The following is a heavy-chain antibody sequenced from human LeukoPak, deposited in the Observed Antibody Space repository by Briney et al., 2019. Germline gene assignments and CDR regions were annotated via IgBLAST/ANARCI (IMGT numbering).Heavy chain of an antibody. J-gene: IGHJ5*01. V-gene: IGHV3-74*01. CDR2: IQTDGST. D-gene: IGHD1-1*01. CDR1: GFTFTNFW. Sequence: GSLRLSCAASGFTFTNFWMNWVRQTPGKGLMWVSRIQTDGSTRYAESVKGRFTISRDNAKNTVYLQMNTLSAEDTAIYYCARGLHWNHFNWFDSWGQGTLVTVSS. CDR3: ARGLHWNHFNWFDS.